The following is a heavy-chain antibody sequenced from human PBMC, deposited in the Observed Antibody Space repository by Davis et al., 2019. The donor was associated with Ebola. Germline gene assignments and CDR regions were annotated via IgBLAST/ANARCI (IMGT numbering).Heavy chain of an antibody. D-gene: IGHD4-17*01. CDR3: TTTVTRVSGAFDI. V-gene: IGHV3-73*01. J-gene: IGHJ3*02. CDR2: IRSKANSYAT. Sequence: GGSLRLSCAASGFTFSGSAMHWVRQASGKGLEWVGRIRSKANSYATAYAASVKGRFTISRDDSKNTAYLQMNSLKTEDTAGYYCTTTVTRVSGAFDIWGQGTMVTVSS. CDR1: GFTFSGSA.